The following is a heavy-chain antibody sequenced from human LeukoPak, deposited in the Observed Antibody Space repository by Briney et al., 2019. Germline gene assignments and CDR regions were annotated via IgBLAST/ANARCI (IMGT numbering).Heavy chain of an antibody. CDR1: GGSISSGGYS. J-gene: IGHJ4*02. CDR2: IYHSGST. D-gene: IGHD2-21*02. CDR3: ASGTECGGDCYSL. Sequence: SETLSLTCAVSGGSISSGGYSWSWIRHPPGKGLEWIGYIYHSGSTYYNPSLKSRVTISVDRSKNQFSLKLSSVTAADTAVYYCASGTECGGDCYSLWGQGTLVTVSS. V-gene: IGHV4-30-2*01.